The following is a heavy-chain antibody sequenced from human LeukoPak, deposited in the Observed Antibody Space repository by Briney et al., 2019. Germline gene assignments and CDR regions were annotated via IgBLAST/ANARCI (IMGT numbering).Heavy chain of an antibody. CDR2: IYYSGST. CDR1: GGSISSSSYY. CDR3: ARDIAAAGTVHGFDP. D-gene: IGHD6-13*01. V-gene: IGHV4-39*07. Sequence: SETLSLTCTVSGGSISSSSYYWGWIRQPPGKGLEWIGSIYYSGSTYYNPSLKSRVTISVDTSKNQFSLKLSSVTAADTAVYYCARDIAAAGTVHGFDPWGQGTLVTVSS. J-gene: IGHJ5*02.